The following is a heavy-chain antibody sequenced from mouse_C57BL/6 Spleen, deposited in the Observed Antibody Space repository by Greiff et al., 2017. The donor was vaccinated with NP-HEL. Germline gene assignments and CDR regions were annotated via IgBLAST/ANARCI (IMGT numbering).Heavy chain of an antibody. CDR2: IDPSDSYT. CDR1: GYTFTSYW. D-gene: IGHD3-2*02. J-gene: IGHJ3*01. Sequence: QVQLQQPGAELVQPGASVKLSCKASGYTFTSYWMQWVKQRPGQGLEWIGEIDPSDSYTNYNQKFKGKATLTVDTSSSTAYMQLSSLTSEDSAVYYCAKGSGYWFAYWGQGTLVTVSA. CDR3: AKGSGYWFAY. V-gene: IGHV1-50*01.